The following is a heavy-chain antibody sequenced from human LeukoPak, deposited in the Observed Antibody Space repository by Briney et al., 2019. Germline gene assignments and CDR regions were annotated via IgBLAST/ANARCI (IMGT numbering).Heavy chain of an antibody. V-gene: IGHV3-21*01. D-gene: IGHD2-2*01. CDR3: AKDRRCSSTSCPHGY. CDR1: GFMFSSYT. Sequence: GGSLRLSCAASGFMFSSYTMIWVRQAPGKGLEWVSSFSSAGYYIYYADSVKGRFTISRDNAQKSLYLQMDSLRAEDTAVYYCAKDRRCSSTSCPHGYWGQGTLVTVSS. J-gene: IGHJ4*02. CDR2: FSSAGYYI.